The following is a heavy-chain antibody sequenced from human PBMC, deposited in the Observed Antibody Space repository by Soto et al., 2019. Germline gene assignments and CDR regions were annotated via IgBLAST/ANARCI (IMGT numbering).Heavy chain of an antibody. J-gene: IGHJ6*02. Sequence: QVQLVQSGAEVKKPGASVKVSCKASGYTFTSYGISWVRQAPGQGLEWMGWISAYNGNTNYAQKLQGRVTMTTDTSTSTAYMELRSLRSDDTAVYYCARDHPPIFAGTGVYYYYYGMDVWGQRTTVTVSS. D-gene: IGHD3-3*01. CDR1: GYTFTSYG. CDR3: ARDHPPIFAGTGVYYYYYGMDV. CDR2: ISAYNGNT. V-gene: IGHV1-18*01.